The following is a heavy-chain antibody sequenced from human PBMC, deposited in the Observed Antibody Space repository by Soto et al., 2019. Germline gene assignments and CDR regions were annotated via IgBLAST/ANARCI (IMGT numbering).Heavy chain of an antibody. CDR3: ARSEQWLVSAFDI. Sequence: EVQLVESGGGLVQPGGSLRLSCAASAFTFSSYNMNWVRQAPGKGLEWVSYISSSSSTIYCADCVKGRFTISRDNAKNSLYLQMNSLRAEDTAVYYCARSEQWLVSAFDIWGQGTMVTVSS. J-gene: IGHJ3*02. V-gene: IGHV3-48*01. CDR2: ISSSSSTI. D-gene: IGHD6-19*01. CDR1: AFTFSSYN.